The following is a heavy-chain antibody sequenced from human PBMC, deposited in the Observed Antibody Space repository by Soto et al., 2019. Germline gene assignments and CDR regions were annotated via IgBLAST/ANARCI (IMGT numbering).Heavy chain of an antibody. CDR3: ARDVVNVTKRFFVSPIES. J-gene: IGHJ4*02. CDR1: GFMFRNHA. D-gene: IGHD3-3*01. Sequence: QVYLVESGGGVVQPGRSLRLSCAASGFMFRNHAMHWVRQAPGKGLDWVAVISCDGGNDVYADSVKGRFTISRDNARNTLYLHMDSLRTEYTAVYYCARDVVNVTKRFFVSPIESWGQGDLVPFSS. V-gene: IGHV3-30-3*01. CDR2: ISCDGGND.